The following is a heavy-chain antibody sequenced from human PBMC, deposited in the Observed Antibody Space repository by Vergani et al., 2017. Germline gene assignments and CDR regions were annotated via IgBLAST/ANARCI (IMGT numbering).Heavy chain of an antibody. D-gene: IGHD3-22*01. CDR1: GGTFSSYA. CDR2: IIPILGIA. CDR3: ATGVRDSSGYYRRDYYYYGMDA. Sequence: QVQLVQSGAEVKKPGASVKVSCKASGGTFSSYAISWVRQAPGQGLEWMGRIIPILGIANYAQKFQGRVTITADKSTSTAYMELSSLRSEDTAVYYCATGVRDSSGYYRRDYYYYGMDAWGQGTTVTVSS. V-gene: IGHV1-69*04. J-gene: IGHJ6*02.